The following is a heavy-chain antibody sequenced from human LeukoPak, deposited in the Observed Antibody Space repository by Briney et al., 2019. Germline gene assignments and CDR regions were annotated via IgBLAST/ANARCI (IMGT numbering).Heavy chain of an antibody. J-gene: IGHJ4*02. Sequence: ASVTVSCKASGYTFTEYYMHWVRLALGQGLEGMVWINPNSGGANYAENFQGRDTMTRDTSTSTAYMELSSLRYDDTALYYCARGQSLNDYWGQGTLVTVSS. CDR1: GYTFTEYY. CDR3: ARGQSLNDY. CDR2: INPNSGGA. V-gene: IGHV1-2*02.